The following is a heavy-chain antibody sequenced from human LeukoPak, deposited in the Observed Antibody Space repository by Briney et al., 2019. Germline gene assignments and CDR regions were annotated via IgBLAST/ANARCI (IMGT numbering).Heavy chain of an antibody. D-gene: IGHD1-26*01. CDR2: ISWNGGSI. CDR1: GFTFDDYA. V-gene: IGHV3-9*01. CDR3: SKGQWELPHDAFDI. J-gene: IGHJ3*02. Sequence: GGSLRLSCAASGFTFDDYAMHWVRQAPGKGLEWVSDISWNGGSIGYAGSVKGRFTISRDNAKNSLYLQMNSPRAEDTALYYCSKGQWELPHDAFDIWGQGTMVTVSS.